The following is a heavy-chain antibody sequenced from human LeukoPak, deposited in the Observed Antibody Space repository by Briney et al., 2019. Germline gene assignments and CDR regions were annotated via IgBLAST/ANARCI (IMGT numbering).Heavy chain of an antibody. D-gene: IGHD6-19*01. CDR1: GFTFSSYS. CDR2: ISSSSSYI. Sequence: PGGSLRLSCAASGFTFSSYSMNWVRQAPGKGLEWVSSISSSSSYIYYADSVKGRFTISRDNAKNSLYLQMNSLRAEDTAVYYCARDLRTQLAGTDYYYYYGMDVWGQGTTVTVSS. V-gene: IGHV3-21*01. CDR3: ARDLRTQLAGTDYYYYYGMDV. J-gene: IGHJ6*02.